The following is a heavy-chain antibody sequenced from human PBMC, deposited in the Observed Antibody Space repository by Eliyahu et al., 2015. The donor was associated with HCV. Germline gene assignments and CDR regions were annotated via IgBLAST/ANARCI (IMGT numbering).Heavy chain of an antibody. J-gene: IGHJ6*03. V-gene: IGHV4-59*01. CDR2: IYYSGST. CDR1: GGSISSYY. Sequence: QVQLQESGPGLVKPSETLSLTCXVXGGSISSYYWSWIRQPPGKGLEWIGYIYYSGSTNYNPSLXSRVTISVDTSKNQFSLKLSSVTAADTAVYFCARVFQLLSVDLYYYYYMDVWGKGTTVTVSS. CDR3: ARVFQLLSVDLYYYYYMDV. D-gene: IGHD2-2*01.